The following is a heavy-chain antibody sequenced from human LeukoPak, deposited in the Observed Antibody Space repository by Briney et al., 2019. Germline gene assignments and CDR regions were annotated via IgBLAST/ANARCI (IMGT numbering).Heavy chain of an antibody. V-gene: IGHV4-59*01. CDR1: GGSISSYY. D-gene: IGHD4-17*01. CDR3: ARMTTVSVDAFDI. Sequence: SETLSLTCTVSGGSISSYYWSWIRQPPGKGLEWIGYIYYSGSTNYNPSLKSRVTISVDTPKNQFSLKLSSVTAADTAVYYCARMTTVSVDAFDIWGQGTMVTVSS. CDR2: IYYSGST. J-gene: IGHJ3*02.